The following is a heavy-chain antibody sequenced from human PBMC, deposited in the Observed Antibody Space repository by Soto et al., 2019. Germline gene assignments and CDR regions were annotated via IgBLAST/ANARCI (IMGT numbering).Heavy chain of an antibody. CDR1: GFTITSSA. V-gene: IGHV3-23*01. D-gene: IGHD1-20*01. Sequence: EVQLLYSGGGLVQPGESLRLSCAASGFTITSSAMSWVRKAPGKGLEWVSTTGISGRTTYYADSVKGRFTVSRDDSKNTLDLQMSSLRAEDTAVYYCATVHNTSRSFDYWGQGTPVTVSS. CDR3: ATVHNTSRSFDY. CDR2: TGISGRTT. J-gene: IGHJ4*02.